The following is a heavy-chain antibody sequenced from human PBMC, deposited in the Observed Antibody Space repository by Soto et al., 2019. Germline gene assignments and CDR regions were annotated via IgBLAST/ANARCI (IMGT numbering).Heavy chain of an antibody. CDR1: GGTFSSYA. Sequence: QVQLVQSGAEVKKPGSSVKVSCKASGGTFSSYAISLVRQAPAQGLEWMGGVLPIFGTANYAQKFQGRVTTTADEATSTAYMDLSSLRSEDTVVYYCARPPSVQRRCDDYSFHYWVQGTLVTVSS. CDR2: VLPIFGTA. V-gene: IGHV1-69*12. CDR3: ARPPSVQRRCDDYSFHY. D-gene: IGHD1-1*01. J-gene: IGHJ4*02.